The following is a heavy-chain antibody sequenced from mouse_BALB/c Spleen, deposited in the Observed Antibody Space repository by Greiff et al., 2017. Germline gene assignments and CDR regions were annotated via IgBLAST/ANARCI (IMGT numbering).Heavy chain of an antibody. D-gene: IGHD1-1*01. V-gene: IGHV5-9-4*01. Sequence: EVKLVESGGGLVKPGGSLKLSCAASGFTFSSYAMSWVRQSPEKRLEWVAEISSGGSYTYYPDTVTGRFTISRDNAKNTLYLEMSSLRSEDTAMYYCAREAYDGSSSWFAYWGQGTLVTVSA. CDR3: AREAYDGSSSWFAY. CDR2: ISSGGSYT. J-gene: IGHJ3*01. CDR1: GFTFSSYA.